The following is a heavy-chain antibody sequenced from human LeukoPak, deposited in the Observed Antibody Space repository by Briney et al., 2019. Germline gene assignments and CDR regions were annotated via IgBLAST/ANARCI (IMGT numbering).Heavy chain of an antibody. CDR3: ARDFSGTDTETAVTTPYYFDY. J-gene: IGHJ4*02. CDR2: IKQGGSEK. Sequence: GGSLRLSCAASGFTFSSYWMSWVRQAPGKGLEWVSNIKQGGSEKYYVDSVKGRFTISRDNAKNSLYLKMNSLRAEDKAVYYCARDFSGTDTETAVTTPYYFDYWGQGTLVTVSS. D-gene: IGHD4-17*01. CDR1: GFTFSSYW. V-gene: IGHV3-7*04.